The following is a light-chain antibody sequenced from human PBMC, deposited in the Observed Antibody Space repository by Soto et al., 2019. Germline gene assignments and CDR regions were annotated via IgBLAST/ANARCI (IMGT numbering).Light chain of an antibody. CDR2: LAS. Sequence: DIVMTQSPDSLAVSLGERATINCKSTQSVLYSSTNKNYLAWYQQKPGQPPKLLIYLASTRESGVPDRFSGSGSGTDFTLTISSLQAEDVAVYYCQQYYSTPFTFGPGTKVDIK. CDR3: QQYYSTPFT. CDR1: QSVLYSSTNKNY. J-gene: IGKJ3*01. V-gene: IGKV4-1*01.